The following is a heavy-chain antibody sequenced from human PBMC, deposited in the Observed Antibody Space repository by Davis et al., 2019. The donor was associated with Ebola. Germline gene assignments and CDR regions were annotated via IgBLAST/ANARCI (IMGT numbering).Heavy chain of an antibody. Sequence: GSLRLSCAVYGGSFSDYYWTWIRQPPGKGLEWIGDINHSGYTNYNPSLLSRVTISVDTSKDQFSLKLSSVSAADTAVYYCARGMKWLSYIDPWGQGTLVTVSS. V-gene: IGHV4-34*01. D-gene: IGHD6-19*01. CDR3: ARGMKWLSYIDP. CDR1: GGSFSDYY. CDR2: INHSGYT. J-gene: IGHJ5*02.